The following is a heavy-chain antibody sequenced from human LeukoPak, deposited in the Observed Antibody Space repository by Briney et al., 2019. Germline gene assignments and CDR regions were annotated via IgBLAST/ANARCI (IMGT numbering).Heavy chain of an antibody. CDR1: GGSISSYY. CDR3: ATGYSSWYFFYFDY. CDR2: IYYSGGT. V-gene: IGHV4-59*08. D-gene: IGHD6-13*01. Sequence: SETLSLTCTVSGGSISSYYWSWIRQPPGEGLEWTGYIYYSGGTNYNPSLKSRVTISVDTSKNQFSLKLSSVTAADTAVYYCATGYSSWYFFYFDYWGQGTLVTVSS. J-gene: IGHJ4*02.